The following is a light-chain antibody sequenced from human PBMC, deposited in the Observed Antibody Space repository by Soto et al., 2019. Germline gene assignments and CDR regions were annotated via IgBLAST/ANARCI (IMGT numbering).Light chain of an antibody. Sequence: EIVLTQSPGTLSLPPGERATLSCSAIQSVRSSYLAWYQKKFGQAPRLLIYGTSSSATGIPDRCSGSGSGLDFTLSSSSLEPEDFAVYYGQQYGSSSWTFGQGTKVEIK. CDR3: QQYGSSSWT. J-gene: IGKJ1*01. V-gene: IGKV3-20*01. CDR2: GTS. CDR1: QSVRSSY.